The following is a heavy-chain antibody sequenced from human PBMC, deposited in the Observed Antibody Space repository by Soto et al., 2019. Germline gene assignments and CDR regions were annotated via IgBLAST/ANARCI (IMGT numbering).Heavy chain of an antibody. V-gene: IGHV4-59*01. CDR1: GGSIISYY. CDR3: AGAPQSYDYIWGSYQQTYYFDY. CDR2: IYYSGST. D-gene: IGHD3-16*02. J-gene: IGHJ4*02. Sequence: PSETLSLTCTVSGGSIISYYWSWIRQPPGKGLEWIGYIYYSGSTNYNPSLKSRVTISVDTSKNQFSLKLSSVTAADTAVYYCAGAPQSYDYIWGSYQQTYYFDYWGQGTLVTVS.